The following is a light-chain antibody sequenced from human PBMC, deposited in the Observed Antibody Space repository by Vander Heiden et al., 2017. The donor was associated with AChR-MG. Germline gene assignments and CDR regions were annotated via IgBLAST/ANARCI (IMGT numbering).Light chain of an antibody. V-gene: IGLV2-11*02. CDR3: CSYAGSYTPWV. CDR1: SSDVGGYHY. J-gene: IGLJ3*02. Sequence: QSALTQPRSVSGSPGQSVTISCTGNSSDVGGYHYVSGYQQHPGKAPKLMIYAVNKRPSGFPDRFSGSKSGNPASLTISGLQAEDEADYHCCSYAGSYTPWVFGGGTKLTVL. CDR2: AVN.